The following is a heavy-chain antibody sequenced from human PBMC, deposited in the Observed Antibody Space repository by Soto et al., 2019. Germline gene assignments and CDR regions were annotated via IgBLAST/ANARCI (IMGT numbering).Heavy chain of an antibody. CDR2: IIPIFGTS. CDR3: AITHGDYVVGAFDI. D-gene: IGHD4-17*01. V-gene: IGHV1-69*06. J-gene: IGHJ3*02. Sequence: QVQLVQSGAEVKKPGSSVKVSCKASGGSFSTYSISWVRQAPGQGLEWMGGIIPIFGTSNYAQKLQGRVTITADKSTNTAYMDLSSLRSEDTAVYYCAITHGDYVVGAFDIWGQGTLVTVSS. CDR1: GGSFSTYS.